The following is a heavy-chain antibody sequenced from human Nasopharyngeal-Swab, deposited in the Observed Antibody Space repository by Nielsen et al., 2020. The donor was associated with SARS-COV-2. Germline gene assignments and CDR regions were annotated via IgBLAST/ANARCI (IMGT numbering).Heavy chain of an antibody. Sequence: GESLKISCAASGFTVSSNYMSWVRPAPGKGLEWVSVIYSGGSTYYADSVKGRFTISRDNSKNTLYLQMNSLRAEDTAVYYCAREGPDTAMVKYYYYGMDVWGQGTTVTVSS. J-gene: IGHJ6*02. V-gene: IGHV3-66*01. CDR3: AREGPDTAMVKYYYYGMDV. D-gene: IGHD5-18*01. CDR2: IYSGGST. CDR1: GFTVSSNY.